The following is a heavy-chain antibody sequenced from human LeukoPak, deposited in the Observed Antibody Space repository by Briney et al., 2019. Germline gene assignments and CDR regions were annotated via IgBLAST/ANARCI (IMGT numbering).Heavy chain of an antibody. Sequence: GGSLRLSCAGSGFTFNYYEMNWVRQAPGKGLEWVSYISSSTTTIHYADSVKGRFTVSRDNAKNSLYLQMNSLTAEDTAFYYCTKGAMDTITADIWGQGTLVTVSS. D-gene: IGHD5-24*01. CDR3: TKGAMDTITADI. CDR1: GFTFNYYE. V-gene: IGHV3-48*03. J-gene: IGHJ4*02. CDR2: ISSSTTTI.